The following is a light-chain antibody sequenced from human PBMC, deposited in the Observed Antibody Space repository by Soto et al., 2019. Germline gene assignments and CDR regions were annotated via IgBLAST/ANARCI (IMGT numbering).Light chain of an antibody. Sequence: QSVLTQPPSVSGSPGQSITISCTGTSSDVGGYNYVSWYQQHPGKAPKLIIYAVTNRPSGVSIRFSGSKSGNTASLTISGLQAEDEADYYCCSYTSSTTYVFGPGTKSPS. CDR1: SSDVGGYNY. V-gene: IGLV2-14*01. CDR3: CSYTSSTTYV. J-gene: IGLJ1*01. CDR2: AVT.